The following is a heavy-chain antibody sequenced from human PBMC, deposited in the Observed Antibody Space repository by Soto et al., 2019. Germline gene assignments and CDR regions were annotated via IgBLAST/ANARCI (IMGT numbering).Heavy chain of an antibody. J-gene: IGHJ5*02. CDR1: GFTFSSYS. D-gene: IGHD2-15*01. CDR3: ARELPPDL. CDR2: LWSAGLT. V-gene: IGHV3-21*04. Sequence: EVQLVESGGGLVKPGGSLRLSCEASGFTFSSYSMNWVRQAPGKGLEWVSILWSAGLTYYADSVKGRFTISRDNSKNTLYLQMTSLRAEDSAVYYCARELPPDLWGQGTLVTVSS.